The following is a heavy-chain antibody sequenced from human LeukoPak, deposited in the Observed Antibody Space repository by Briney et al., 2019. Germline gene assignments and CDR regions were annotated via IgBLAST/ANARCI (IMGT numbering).Heavy chain of an antibody. V-gene: IGHV1-2*04. CDR1: GYTFTGYY. CDR2: INPNSGGT. D-gene: IGHD2-15*01. Sequence: ASMKVSCKASGYTFTGYYMHWVRQAPGQGLEWMGWINPNSGGTNYAQKFQGWVTMTRDTSISTAYMELSRLRSDDTAVYYCARAWNCSGGSCYSAAFDIWGQGTMVTVSS. J-gene: IGHJ3*02. CDR3: ARAWNCSGGSCYSAAFDI.